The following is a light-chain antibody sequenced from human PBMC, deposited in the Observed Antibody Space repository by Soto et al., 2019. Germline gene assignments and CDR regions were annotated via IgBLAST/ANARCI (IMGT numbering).Light chain of an antibody. V-gene: IGKV1-8*01. CDR3: QQYYSYPLT. CDR1: EGISSY. CDR2: AAS. Sequence: IRMTQSPSSFSASTGDRVTITCRASEGISSYLAWYQQRPGKAPKLLIYAASTLQSGVPSRFSGSGSGTDFTLTISCLQSEDFATYFCQQYYSYPLTFGGGTKVEIK. J-gene: IGKJ4*01.